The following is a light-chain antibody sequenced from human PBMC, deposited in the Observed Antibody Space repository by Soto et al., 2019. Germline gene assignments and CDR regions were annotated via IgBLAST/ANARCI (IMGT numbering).Light chain of an antibody. Sequence: QSVLTQPASVSESPGQSITISCTGTSSDVGSYNLVSWYQQHPGKAPKLMIYEVSKRPSGVSNRFSGSKSGNTASLTISGLQAEDEADCYCCSYAGSSTPLIFGTGTKVTVL. J-gene: IGLJ1*01. CDR3: CSYAGSSTPLI. CDR1: SSDVGSYNL. CDR2: EVS. V-gene: IGLV2-23*02.